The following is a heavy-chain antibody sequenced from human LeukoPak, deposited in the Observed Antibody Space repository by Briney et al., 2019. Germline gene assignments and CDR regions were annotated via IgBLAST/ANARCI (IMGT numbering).Heavy chain of an antibody. J-gene: IGHJ6*04. CDR3: AREVVPAARYPYGMDV. D-gene: IGHD2-2*01. Sequence: GRSLRLSCAASGFTFSSYAMLWVRQAPGKGLEWVAVISYDGSNKYYADSVKGRFTISRDNSKNTLYLQMNSLRAEDTAVYYCAREVVPAARYPYGMDVWGKGTTVTVSS. V-gene: IGHV3-30*04. CDR2: ISYDGSNK. CDR1: GFTFSSYA.